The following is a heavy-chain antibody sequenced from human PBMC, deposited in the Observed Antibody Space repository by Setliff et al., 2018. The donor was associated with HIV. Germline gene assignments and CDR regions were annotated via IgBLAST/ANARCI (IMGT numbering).Heavy chain of an antibody. Sequence: SETLSLTCTVSGGSFSSYHWSWIRHPVGKGLEWIGHIFASGSTKYNPSLESRVTMSVDTSRTQFSLKLRSVTAADTAVYYCARVGASGVASSMDYHYYMDVWGKGTSVTVSS. CDR2: IFASGST. CDR1: GGSFSSYH. CDR3: ARVGASGVASSMDYHYYMDV. V-gene: IGHV4-4*07. J-gene: IGHJ6*03. D-gene: IGHD2-2*01.